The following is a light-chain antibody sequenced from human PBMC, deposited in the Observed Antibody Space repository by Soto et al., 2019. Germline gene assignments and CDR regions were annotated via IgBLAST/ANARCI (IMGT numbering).Light chain of an antibody. V-gene: IGLV2-8*01. J-gene: IGLJ2*01. Sequence: QSALTQPPSASGSPGQSVTISCTGSSTDVGGYNCVSWYQQHPGKAPKLMIYEVTQRPSGVPDRFSGSKSGNTASLTVSGLQADDEAAYYCSSYTGSSNLVFGGGTKLTVL. CDR3: SSYTGSSNLV. CDR2: EVT. CDR1: STDVGGYNC.